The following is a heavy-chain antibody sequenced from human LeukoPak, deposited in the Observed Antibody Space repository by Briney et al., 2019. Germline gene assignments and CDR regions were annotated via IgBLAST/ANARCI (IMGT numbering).Heavy chain of an antibody. CDR2: MNPNSGNT. V-gene: IGHV1-8*01. CDR3: ARDPVLLWFGDSGWFDP. J-gene: IGHJ5*02. CDR1: GYTFTSYD. D-gene: IGHD3-10*01. Sequence: ASVKVSCKASGYTFTSYDINWVRQATGQGLEWMGWMNPNSGNTGYAQKFQGRVTMTRNTSISTAYMGLSSLRSEDTAVYYCARDPVLLWFGDSGWFDPWGQGTLVTVSS.